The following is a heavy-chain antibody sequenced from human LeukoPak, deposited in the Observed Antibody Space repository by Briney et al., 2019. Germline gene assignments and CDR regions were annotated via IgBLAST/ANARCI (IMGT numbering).Heavy chain of an antibody. Sequence: PSETLSLTCTVSGGSISSYYWSWIRQPPGKGLEWIGYIYYSGSTNYNPSLKSRVTISVDTSKNQFSLKLSSVTAADTAVYYCARGKALGYWGQGTLVTVS. V-gene: IGHV4-59*01. CDR1: GGSISSYY. CDR3: ARGKALGY. CDR2: IYYSGST. J-gene: IGHJ4*02. D-gene: IGHD3-16*01.